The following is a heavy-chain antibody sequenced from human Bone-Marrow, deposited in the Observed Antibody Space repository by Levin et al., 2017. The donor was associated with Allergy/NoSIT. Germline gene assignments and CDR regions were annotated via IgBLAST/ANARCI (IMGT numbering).Heavy chain of an antibody. CDR3: AKGILYDYFYGMDA. CDR1: GFRFRNHG. V-gene: IGHV3-30*18. D-gene: IGHD2/OR15-2a*01. J-gene: IGHJ6*02. CDR2: LSFDGGNE. Sequence: PGGSLRLSCVASGFRFRNHGMHWVRQAPGKGLEWVAILSFDGGNEFYADSVKGRFTISRDNSNNMLYMQMNSLRPEDTGVYYCAKGILYDYFYGMDAWGQGTTVIVSS.